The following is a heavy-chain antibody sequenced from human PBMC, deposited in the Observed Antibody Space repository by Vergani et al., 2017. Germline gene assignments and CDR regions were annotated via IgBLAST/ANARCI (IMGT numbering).Heavy chain of an antibody. CDR2: IIPIFGTA. J-gene: IGHJ6*02. V-gene: IGHV1-69*06. D-gene: IGHD6-13*01. Sequence: QVQLVQSGAEVKKPGSSVKVSCKASGGTFSSYAISWVRQAPGQGLEWMGGIIPIFGTANYAQKFQGRVTITADKSTSTAYMELSSLRSEDTAVYYCARGLLGAAAEIFDYYYYYGMDVWGQGTTVTVSS. CDR3: ARGLLGAAAEIFDYYYYYGMDV. CDR1: GGTFSSYA.